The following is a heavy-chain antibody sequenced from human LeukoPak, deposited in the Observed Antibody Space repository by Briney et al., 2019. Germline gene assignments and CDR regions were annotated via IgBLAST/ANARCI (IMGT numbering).Heavy chain of an antibody. J-gene: IGHJ3*02. CDR1: GFTFSSYS. CDR3: ARDRAYAFDN. D-gene: IGHD3-10*01. CDR2: ISSSSSYI. Sequence: MTGGSLRLSCAASGFTFSSYSMNWVRQAPGKGLEWVSSISSSSSYIYYADSVKGRFTISTDNAKNSVCLQMNSLRDEDTAVYYCARDRAYAFDNWGQGTMVTVSS. V-gene: IGHV3-21*01.